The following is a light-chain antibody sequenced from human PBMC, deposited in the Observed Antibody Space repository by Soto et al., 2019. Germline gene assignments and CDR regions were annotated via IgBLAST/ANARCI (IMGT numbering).Light chain of an antibody. V-gene: IGKV1-39*01. CDR1: QSISSY. CDR3: QQSYSTPPT. J-gene: IGKJ4*01. Sequence: DIQMTQSPSSLSASVGDRVTITCRASQSISSYLNWYQQKPGKAPKLLIYAASSLQSGVPSRFSGSRSVTDFTLTTSSLQPEDFATYYCQQSYSTPPTFGGGTKMEIK. CDR2: AAS.